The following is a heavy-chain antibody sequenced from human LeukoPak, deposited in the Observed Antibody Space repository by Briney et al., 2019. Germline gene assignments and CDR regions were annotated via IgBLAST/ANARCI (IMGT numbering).Heavy chain of an antibody. V-gene: IGHV5-51*01. J-gene: IGHJ4*02. CDR3: ARLTGTQYYFDY. D-gene: IGHD2-8*02. Sequence: GESLQISCQGSGYSFTSYWIGWVRQMPGKGLEWMGIIYPGDSDTRYSPSFQGQVTISADKSITTAYLQWTSLKASDTAMYYCARLTGTQYYFDYWGQGALVTVSS. CDR2: IYPGDSDT. CDR1: GYSFTSYW.